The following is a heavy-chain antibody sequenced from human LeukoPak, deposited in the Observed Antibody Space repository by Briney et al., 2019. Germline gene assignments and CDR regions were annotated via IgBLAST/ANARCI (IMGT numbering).Heavy chain of an antibody. D-gene: IGHD7-27*01. V-gene: IGHV3-21*01. CDR2: ISSSSSYI. Sequence: GGSLRLSCAASGFTFSSYSMHWVRQAPGKGLEWVSSISSSSSYIYYADSLKGRFTISRDNAKNSVYLQMNSLRDEDTAIYYCARDKDWGFDFWGQGTLVTVSS. J-gene: IGHJ4*02. CDR3: ARDKDWGFDF. CDR1: GFTFSSYS.